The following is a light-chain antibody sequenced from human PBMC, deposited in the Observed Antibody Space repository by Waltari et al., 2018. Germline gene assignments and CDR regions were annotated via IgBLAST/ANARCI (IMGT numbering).Light chain of an antibody. CDR1: QSISSY. J-gene: IGKJ3*01. CDR3: QQTYGSPPT. V-gene: IGKV1-39*01. Sequence: DIQMTQSPSSLSASVGDRVTITCRASQSISSYLNWYQQKPGKAPKLLVYASSNFQTGFSARFSGSGSGTDFTLTISSLEPEDFATYYCQQTYGSPPTFGPGTKVDI. CDR2: ASS.